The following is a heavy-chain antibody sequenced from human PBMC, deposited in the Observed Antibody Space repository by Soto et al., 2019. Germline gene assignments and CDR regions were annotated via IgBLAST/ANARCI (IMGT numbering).Heavy chain of an antibody. CDR3: ARDKAYYYDSSGSTDAFDI. Sequence: ASVKVSCKASGYTFTSYYMHWVRQAPGQGLEWMGIINPSGGSTSYAQKFQGRVTMTRDTSTSTVYMELSSLRSEDTAVYYCARDKAYYYDSSGSTDAFDIWGQGTMVTVSS. CDR1: GYTFTSYY. D-gene: IGHD3-22*01. CDR2: INPSGGST. J-gene: IGHJ3*02. V-gene: IGHV1-46*01.